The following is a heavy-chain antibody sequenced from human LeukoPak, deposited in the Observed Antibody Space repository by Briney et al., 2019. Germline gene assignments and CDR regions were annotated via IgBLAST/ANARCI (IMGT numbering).Heavy chain of an antibody. Sequence: GGSLRLSCAASRFTFSSYAMSWVRQAPGKGLEWVSAISGSGGSTYYADSLKGRFTISRDNAKNSLYLQMNSLRVEDTAVYYCARVSGFSGLAFDYWGQGTLVTVSS. CDR1: RFTFSSYA. CDR3: ARVSGFSGLAFDY. D-gene: IGHD3-22*01. V-gene: IGHV3-23*01. J-gene: IGHJ4*02. CDR2: ISGSGGST.